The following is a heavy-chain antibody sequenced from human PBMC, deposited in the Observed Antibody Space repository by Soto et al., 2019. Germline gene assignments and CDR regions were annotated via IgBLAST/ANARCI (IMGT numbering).Heavy chain of an antibody. Sequence: SETLSLTCTVSGGSISSYYWSWIRQPPGKGLEWIGYIYYSGSTNYNPSLKTRVTISVDTSKNQFSLKLSSVTAADTAVYYCARAGGDIVVIPAAMVLFNTWGERNLVTVSS. CDR1: GGSISSYY. CDR3: ARAGGDIVVIPAAMVLFNT. V-gene: IGHV4-59*01. CDR2: IYYSGST. D-gene: IGHD2-2*01. J-gene: IGHJ5*02.